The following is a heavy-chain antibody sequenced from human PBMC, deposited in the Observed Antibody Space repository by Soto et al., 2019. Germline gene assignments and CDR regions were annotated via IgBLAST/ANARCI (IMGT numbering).Heavy chain of an antibody. D-gene: IGHD5-12*01. Sequence: QVQLVESGGGVVQPGRSLRLSCAASGFTFSTYGMHWVRQAPGKGLEWVAVISYDGNNKYYADSVKGRMTISRDNSKNTAYLQVDSLRAEDTAMYYCAKDTGLQASYYFYYMGVWGKGTTVTVSS. V-gene: IGHV3-30*18. J-gene: IGHJ6*03. CDR3: AKDTGLQASYYFYYMGV. CDR1: GFTFSTYG. CDR2: ISYDGNNK.